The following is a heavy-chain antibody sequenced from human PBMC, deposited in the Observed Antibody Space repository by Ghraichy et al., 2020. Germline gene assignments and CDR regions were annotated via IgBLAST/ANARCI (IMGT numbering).Heavy chain of an antibody. J-gene: IGHJ6*02. D-gene: IGHD3-9*01. Sequence: GSLRLSCAVYGGSFSGYYWSWIRQPPGKGLEWIGEINHSGSTNYNPSLKSRVTISVDTSKNQFSLKLSSVTTADTAVYYCARGGLYYDILTGYDYYGMDVWGHGTTVTVSS. CDR2: INHSGST. CDR1: GGSFSGYY. CDR3: ARGGLYYDILTGYDYYGMDV. V-gene: IGHV4-34*01.